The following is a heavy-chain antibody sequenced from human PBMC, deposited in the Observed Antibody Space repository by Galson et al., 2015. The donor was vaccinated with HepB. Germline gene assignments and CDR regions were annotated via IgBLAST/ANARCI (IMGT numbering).Heavy chain of an antibody. Sequence: SVKVSCKASGYTFTSYGIRWVRQAPGQGLEWMGWISVYNGNTNSAQKYQGRVTMTTDTSKDRAYMELRSLRSDDTAVYYCARMYYGSGSTYTDFWGQVTLVTVSS. D-gene: IGHD3-10*01. J-gene: IGHJ4*02. CDR3: ARMYYGSGSTYTDF. CDR2: ISVYNGNT. CDR1: GYTFTSYG. V-gene: IGHV1-18*01.